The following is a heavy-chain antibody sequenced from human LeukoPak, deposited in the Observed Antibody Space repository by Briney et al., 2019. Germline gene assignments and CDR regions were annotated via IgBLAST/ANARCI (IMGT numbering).Heavy chain of an antibody. V-gene: IGHV3-23*01. CDR2: ISGSGDST. J-gene: IGHJ6*02. CDR3: ARGHYYYDMDV. CDR1: GFTFTSYA. Sequence: GGSLRLSCAASGFTFTSYAMNWVRQAPGKGPEWVSAISGSGDSTYYADSVKGRFTISGANFKNTLYLQMDSLRAEDTAVYYCARGHYYYDMDVWGQGTTVTVSS.